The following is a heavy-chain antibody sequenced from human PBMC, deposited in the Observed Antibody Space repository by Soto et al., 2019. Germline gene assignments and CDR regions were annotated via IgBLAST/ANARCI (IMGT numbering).Heavy chain of an antibody. CDR2: ITAYNGNT. CDR3: ARNGDLTGIYYGSAPDSYGMDV. V-gene: IGHV1-18*01. Sequence: QVQLVQSGAEVKKPGASVKVSCKASGYTFTSYGISWVRQAPGQGLEWMGWITAYNGNTNYAQKLQGRVTMTTDTSTSTAYMELRSLGSDGTAVYYCARNGDLTGIYYGSAPDSYGMDVWGQGTTVTVSS. J-gene: IGHJ6*02. D-gene: IGHD3-10*01. CDR1: GYTFTSYG.